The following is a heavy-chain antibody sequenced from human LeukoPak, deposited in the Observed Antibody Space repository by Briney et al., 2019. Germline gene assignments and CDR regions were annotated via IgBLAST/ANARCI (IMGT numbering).Heavy chain of an antibody. J-gene: IGHJ3*02. CDR1: GYIFISYY. CDR2: INPSGGST. V-gene: IGHV1-46*01. Sequence: ASVKVSCQASGYIFISYYMHWVRQAPGQGLEWMGIINPSGGSTSYAQKFQGRVTMTRDMSTSTVYMELSSLRSEDTAAYYCAREDGEWELRAFDIWGQGTMLTVSS. CDR3: AREDGEWELRAFDI. D-gene: IGHD1-26*01.